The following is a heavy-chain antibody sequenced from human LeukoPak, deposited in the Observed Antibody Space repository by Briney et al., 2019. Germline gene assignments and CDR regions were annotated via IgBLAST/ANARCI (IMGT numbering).Heavy chain of an antibody. D-gene: IGHD6-13*01. CDR2: ISFTSTTT. Sequence: GGSLRLSCAASGFAFSTDSMNWVRQAPGKGLEWVSYISFTSTTTYYADSVKGRFTISRDNAKNSLYLQMNSLRPEDTAVYYCARDEGGIAAAGYYYNYGMDVWGQGNTVTVSS. CDR3: ARDEGGIAAAGYYYNYGMDV. V-gene: IGHV3-48*01. J-gene: IGHJ6*02. CDR1: GFAFSTDS.